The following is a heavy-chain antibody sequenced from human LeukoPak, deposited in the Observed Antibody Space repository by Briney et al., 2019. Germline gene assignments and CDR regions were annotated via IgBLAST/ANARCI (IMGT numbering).Heavy chain of an antibody. CDR3: ASEPGYSSRGDAMFDY. D-gene: IGHD6-13*01. Sequence: GGSLRLSCAASGFTFSSYSMNWVRQAPGKGLEWVSSISSSSSYIYYADLVKGRFTISRDNAKNSLYLQMNSLRAEDTAVYYCASEPGYSSRGDAMFDYWGQGTLVTVSS. V-gene: IGHV3-21*01. J-gene: IGHJ4*02. CDR2: ISSSSSYI. CDR1: GFTFSSYS.